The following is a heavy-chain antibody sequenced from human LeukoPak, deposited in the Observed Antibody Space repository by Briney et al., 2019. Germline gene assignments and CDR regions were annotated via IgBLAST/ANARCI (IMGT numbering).Heavy chain of an antibody. CDR3: AKEKDTIYFDM. V-gene: IGHV3-30*18. J-gene: IGHJ3*02. D-gene: IGHD3-3*02. CDR1: GFPFSSYG. CDR2: LSNDGNNK. Sequence: GMSLRLSCAASGFPFSSYGMHWVRQAPGKGLEWVAALSNDGNNKFYADSVKGRFTISRYNSKNSLYLQMDSLTTEDTAMYYCAKEKDTIYFDMWGPGTMVTVSS.